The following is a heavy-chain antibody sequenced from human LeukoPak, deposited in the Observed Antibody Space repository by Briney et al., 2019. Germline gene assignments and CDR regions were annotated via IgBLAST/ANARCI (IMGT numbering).Heavy chain of an antibody. CDR1: GYTFTSYD. D-gene: IGHD3-22*01. V-gene: IGHV1-8*01. J-gene: IGHJ4*02. Sequence: ASVKVSCKASGYTFTSYDINWVRQATGQGLEWMGWMNPNSGNTGYAQKFQGRVTMTRNTSISTAYMELSSLRSEDTAVYYCARQAYYDSSGYHPHFDYWGQGTLVTVSS. CDR2: MNPNSGNT. CDR3: ARQAYYDSSGYHPHFDY.